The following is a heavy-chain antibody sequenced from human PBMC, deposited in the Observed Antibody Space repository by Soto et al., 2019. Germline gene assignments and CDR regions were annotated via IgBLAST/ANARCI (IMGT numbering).Heavy chain of an antibody. CDR1: GGSISSGGYS. V-gene: IGHV4-30-2*01. CDR2: IYHSGST. D-gene: IGHD3-16*01. J-gene: IGHJ5*02. Sequence: PSETLSLTCAVSGGSISSGGYSWSWIRQPPGKGLEWIGYIYHSGSTYYNPSLKSRVTISVDRSKNQFSLKLSSVTAADTAVYYCAKEQSYVYNYWFDPWGQGTLVTVSS. CDR3: AKEQSYVYNYWFDP.